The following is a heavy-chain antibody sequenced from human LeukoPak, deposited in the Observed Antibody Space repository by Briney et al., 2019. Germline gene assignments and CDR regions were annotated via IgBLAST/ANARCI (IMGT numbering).Heavy chain of an antibody. Sequence: GGSLRLSCAASGFTFSDYSMNWVRQAPGKGLEWISYIGISSGNTKYADSVKGRFTISGGNAKNSLYLQMNSLRVEGTAVYYCARDHNYAFDNWGQGTLVTVSS. CDR1: GFTFSDYS. V-gene: IGHV3-11*06. CDR2: IGISSGNT. J-gene: IGHJ4*02. D-gene: IGHD1-1*01. CDR3: ARDHNYAFDN.